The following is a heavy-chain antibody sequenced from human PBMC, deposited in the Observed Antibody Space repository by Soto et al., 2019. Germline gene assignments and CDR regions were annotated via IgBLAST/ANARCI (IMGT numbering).Heavy chain of an antibody. CDR3: ARQPDYMPAAWIFGP. V-gene: IGHV4-59*08. D-gene: IGHD6-13*01. J-gene: IGHJ5*02. CDR2: FYYTGIT. CDR1: GGSISNYY. Sequence: SETLSLTCTVSGGSISNYYWSWIRQPPGKGLEWIGYFYYTGITNYNPSLKSRISMSVDTSKNQFSLKLNSVTAADTAVYYCARQPDYMPAAWIFGPWGQGTQVTVSS.